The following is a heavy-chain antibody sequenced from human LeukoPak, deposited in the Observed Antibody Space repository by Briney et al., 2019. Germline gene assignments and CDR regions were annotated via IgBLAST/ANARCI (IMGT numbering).Heavy chain of an antibody. D-gene: IGHD3-10*01. J-gene: IGHJ5*02. CDR3: AKAPRITMVRGVISRHNWFDP. V-gene: IGHV3-23*01. Sequence: GGSLRLSCAASGFTFSSYAMSWVRQAPGKGLEWVSAISGSGGSTYYADSVKGRFTISRDNSKNTLYLQMKSLRAEDTAVYYCAKAPRITMVRGVISRHNWFDPWGQGTLVTVSS. CDR2: ISGSGGST. CDR1: GFTFSSYA.